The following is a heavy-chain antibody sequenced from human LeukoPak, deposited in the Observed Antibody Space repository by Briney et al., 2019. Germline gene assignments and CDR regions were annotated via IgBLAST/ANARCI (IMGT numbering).Heavy chain of an antibody. V-gene: IGHV3-30*07. CDR3: ARAPRIVGATTGYYFDY. CDR2: TSYDGGIK. D-gene: IGHD1-26*01. J-gene: IGHJ4*02. Sequence: GGSLRLSCAASGFTFNIYAMHWVRQAPGKGLEWVAVTSYDGGIKNYADSVKGRFTISRDNSKNTLYLQMNSLRAEDTAVYYCARAPRIVGATTGYYFDYWGQGTLVTVSS. CDR1: GFTFNIYA.